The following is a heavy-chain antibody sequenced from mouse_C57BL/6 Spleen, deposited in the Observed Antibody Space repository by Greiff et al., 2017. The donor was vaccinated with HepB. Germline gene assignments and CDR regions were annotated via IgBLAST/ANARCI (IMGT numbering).Heavy chain of an antibody. J-gene: IGHJ3*01. CDR1: GYTFTSYW. CDR2: IDPSDSYT. Sequence: QVQLQQPGAELVKPGASVKLSCKASGYTFTSYWMQWVKQRPGQGLEWIGEIDPSDSYTNYNQKIKGKATLTVDTSSSTAYMQLSSLTSEDSAVYYCARWEADYTFAYWGQGTLVTVSA. D-gene: IGHD2-4*01. V-gene: IGHV1-50*01. CDR3: ARWEADYTFAY.